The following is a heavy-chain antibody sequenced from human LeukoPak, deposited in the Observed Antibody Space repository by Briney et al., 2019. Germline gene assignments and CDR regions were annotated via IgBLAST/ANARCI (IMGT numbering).Heavy chain of an antibody. Sequence: PGGSLRVSCAASGLTSSNNWMNWVRQAPGKGREWVGNINPGGTEKYYVGSVTGRFTISIDNAKNSLYLQMNSLRAEDTAVYYCVTRGDFFGWELFRVDYWGQGTLVTVSS. D-gene: IGHD3-3*01. J-gene: IGHJ4*01. CDR3: VTRGDFFGWELFRVDY. CDR2: INPGGTEK. CDR1: GLTSSNNW. V-gene: IGHV3-7*01.